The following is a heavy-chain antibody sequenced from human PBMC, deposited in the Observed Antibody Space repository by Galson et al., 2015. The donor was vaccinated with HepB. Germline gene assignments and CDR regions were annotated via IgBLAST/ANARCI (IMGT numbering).Heavy chain of an antibody. D-gene: IGHD5-24*01. Sequence: SLRLSCAASGFTFSNHALTWVRQAPGKGLEWVSTISASGSSTYYVDSVKGRFTISRDSSKNTLFLQMSSLRAEDTAVYYCATSGNYNRPTHACDMWGQGTMVTVSS. CDR3: ATSGNYNRPTHACDM. V-gene: IGHV3-23*01. CDR2: ISASGSST. CDR1: GFTFSNHA. J-gene: IGHJ3*02.